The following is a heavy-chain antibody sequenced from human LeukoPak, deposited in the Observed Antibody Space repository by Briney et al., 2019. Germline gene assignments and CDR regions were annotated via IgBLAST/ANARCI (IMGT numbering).Heavy chain of an antibody. J-gene: IGHJ4*02. D-gene: IGHD1-26*01. CDR2: IWYDGSNK. V-gene: IGHV3-33*01. Sequence: PGGSLRLSCAPSGFPFSSYGMHWVRQAPGKGLEWVAGIWYDGSNKYYTDSVKGRFTTSRDNFKNTLYLQMNSLRAEDTAMYYCARDRGLVGAPTFDYWGQGTLVTVSS. CDR3: ARDRGLVGAPTFDY. CDR1: GFPFSSYG.